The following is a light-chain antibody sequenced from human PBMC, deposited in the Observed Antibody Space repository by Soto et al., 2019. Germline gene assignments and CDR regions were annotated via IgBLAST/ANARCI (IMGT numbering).Light chain of an antibody. Sequence: QSALTQPASVSGSPGQSITISCTGTSSDVGSYNLVSWYQQHPGKAPKLMIYEVSKRPSGVSNRFSGSKSGNTASLTISGLQAEDEADYYCCSYAGSSPPYVFGTGTKVTV. CDR1: SSDVGSYNL. J-gene: IGLJ1*01. V-gene: IGLV2-23*02. CDR3: CSYAGSSPPYV. CDR2: EVS.